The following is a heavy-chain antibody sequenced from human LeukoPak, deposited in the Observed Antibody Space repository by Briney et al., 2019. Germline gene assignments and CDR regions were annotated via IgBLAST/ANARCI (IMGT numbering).Heavy chain of an antibody. Sequence: ASVKVSCKASGYTFTGYYMHWVRQAPGQGLEWMGRINPNSGGTNYAQKFQGRLTLPRDTPISTVYVELSRLRSNHTAVYFCPRGLSNIDYWGQGTLVTVSS. CDR3: PRGLSNIDY. CDR2: INPNSGGT. CDR1: GYTFTGYY. V-gene: IGHV1-2*06. J-gene: IGHJ4*02. D-gene: IGHD4-11*01.